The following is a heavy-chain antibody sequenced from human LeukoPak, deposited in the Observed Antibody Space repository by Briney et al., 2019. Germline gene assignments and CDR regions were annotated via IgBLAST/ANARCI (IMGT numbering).Heavy chain of an antibody. CDR3: ARARGLGPAGWFDP. Sequence: GGSLRLSCAASGFTFSSYDMNWVRQAPGKGLEWVSSISSSSIYIYYADSVKGRVTISRDNAKNSLYLQMNSLTAEDTAVYYCARARGLGPAGWFDPWGQGTLVIVSS. V-gene: IGHV3-21*01. J-gene: IGHJ5*02. D-gene: IGHD3-10*01. CDR2: ISSSSIYI. CDR1: GFTFSSYD.